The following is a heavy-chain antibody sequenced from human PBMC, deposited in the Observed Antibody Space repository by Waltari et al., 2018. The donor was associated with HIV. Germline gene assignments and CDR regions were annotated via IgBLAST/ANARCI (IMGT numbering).Heavy chain of an antibody. CDR1: NDDGPLFLDSWWSFRDYY. CDR3: ARAVGYDYVWGSYADF. Sequence: QAHLHQWGAGLLKPSETLSLTCAVSNDDGPLFLDSWWSFRDYYWTWMRQAPVKGLEWIGEVVHTGSTNYNGAFRGRVSVSGDTSKKQFSLRLSSVSDADTAVYFCARAVGYDYVWGSYADFWAQGTQVTVSS. V-gene: IGHV4-34*12. D-gene: IGHD3-16*01. CDR2: VVHTGST. J-gene: IGHJ4*02.